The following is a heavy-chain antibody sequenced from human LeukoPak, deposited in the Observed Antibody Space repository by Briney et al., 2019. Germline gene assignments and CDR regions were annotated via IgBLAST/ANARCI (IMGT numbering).Heavy chain of an antibody. CDR3: ARTASGDYLSGDAFDL. CDR2: TSYDGSNT. CDR1: KFMFSTFA. J-gene: IGHJ3*01. V-gene: IGHV3-30*04. D-gene: IGHD4-17*01. Sequence: GGSLRLSCAASKFMFSTFAMYWVRQTPGKGLEWLAVTSYDGSNTFYADSVKGRFTISRDNSKDTLYLHMNSLRGEDTAVYYCARTASGDYLSGDAFDLWGQGTLVTVSS.